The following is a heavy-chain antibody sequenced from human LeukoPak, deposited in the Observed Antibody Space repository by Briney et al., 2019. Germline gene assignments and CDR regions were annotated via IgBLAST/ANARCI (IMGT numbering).Heavy chain of an antibody. CDR2: ISGSGNAK. CDR1: GFTFRSYS. Sequence: PGGSLRLSCAASGFTFRSYSMNWVRQAPGKGLEWVSYISGSGNAKHYTDSVKGRFTISRDNAKNALYLQMNSLRAEDTAVYFCARDYLYAFDYWGQGTLVTVSS. V-gene: IGHV3-48*01. J-gene: IGHJ4*02. CDR3: ARDYLYAFDY. D-gene: IGHD2-2*01.